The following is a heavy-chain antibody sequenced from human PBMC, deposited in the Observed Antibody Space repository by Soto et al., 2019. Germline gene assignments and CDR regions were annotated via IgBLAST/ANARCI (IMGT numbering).Heavy chain of an antibody. V-gene: IGHV1-3*01. J-gene: IGHJ3*02. Sequence: ASVKVSCKASGYTFTSYAMHCVRQAPGQRLEWMGWINAGNGNTKYSQKFQGRVTITRDTSASTAYMELSSLRSEDTAVYYCARNKVFGVVDAFDIWGQGTMVTVSS. CDR3: ARNKVFGVVDAFDI. CDR2: INAGNGNT. CDR1: GYTFTSYA. D-gene: IGHD3-3*01.